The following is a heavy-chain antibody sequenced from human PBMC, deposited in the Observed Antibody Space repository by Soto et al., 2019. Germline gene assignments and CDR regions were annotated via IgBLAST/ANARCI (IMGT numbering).Heavy chain of an antibody. J-gene: IGHJ5*02. Sequence: ASVKVSCKVSGYTLTELSMHWVRQAPGKGLEWMGGFDPEDGETIYAQKFQGRVTMTEDTSTDTAYMELSSLRSEDTAVYYCATGPLYCSSTSCPNWFDPWGQGTLVTVSS. CDR3: ATGPLYCSSTSCPNWFDP. CDR1: GYTLTELS. D-gene: IGHD2-2*01. CDR2: FDPEDGET. V-gene: IGHV1-24*01.